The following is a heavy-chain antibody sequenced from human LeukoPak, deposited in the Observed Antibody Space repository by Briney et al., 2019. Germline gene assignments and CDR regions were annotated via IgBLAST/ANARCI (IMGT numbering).Heavy chain of an antibody. D-gene: IGHD2-15*01. CDR3: AGPAGVAGTSYPMVVAATDDAFDI. Sequence: SETLSLTCAVYGGSFSGYYWSWIRQPPGKGLEWIGEINHSGSTNYNPSLKSRVTISVDTSKNQFSLKLSSVTAADTAVYYCAGPAGVAGTSYPMVVAATDDAFDIWGQGTMVTVSS. CDR2: INHSGST. J-gene: IGHJ3*02. CDR1: GGSFSGYY. V-gene: IGHV4-34*01.